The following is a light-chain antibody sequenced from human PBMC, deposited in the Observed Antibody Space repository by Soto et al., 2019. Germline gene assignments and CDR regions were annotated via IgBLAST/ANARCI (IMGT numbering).Light chain of an antibody. Sequence: ERVMTQSPATLSVSPGGRATLSCRASQNVNSNLAWYQQKPGQAPRLIIYGASTRATGIPARFSGSGSGTEFTLTISSLQSEDFAVYYCQQYNEWPFTFGPGTKVDIK. V-gene: IGKV3-15*01. CDR3: QQYNEWPFT. CDR1: QNVNSN. CDR2: GAS. J-gene: IGKJ3*01.